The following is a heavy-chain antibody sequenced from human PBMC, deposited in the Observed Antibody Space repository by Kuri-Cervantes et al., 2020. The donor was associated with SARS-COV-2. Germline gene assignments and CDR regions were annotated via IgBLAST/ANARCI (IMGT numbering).Heavy chain of an antibody. CDR3: AREGVTGTTYYYYYDMDV. J-gene: IGHJ6*02. D-gene: IGHD1-7*01. V-gene: IGHV3-21*01. Sequence: GGSLRLSCAASGFTFSSYSMNWVRQAPGKGLEWVSSISSSSSYIYYADSVKGRFTISRDNAKNSLYLQMNSLRAEDTAVYYCAREGVTGTTYYYYYDMDVWGQGTTVTVSS. CDR2: ISSSSSYI. CDR1: GFTFSSYS.